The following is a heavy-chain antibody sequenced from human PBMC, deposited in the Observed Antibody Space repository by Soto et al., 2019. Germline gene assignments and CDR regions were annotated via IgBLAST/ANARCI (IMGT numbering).Heavy chain of an antibody. CDR2: IIPIFGTA. V-gene: IGHV1-69*01. D-gene: IGHD2-2*01. Sequence: QVQLVQSGAEVKKPGSSVKVSCKASGCTFSSYAISWVRQAPGQGLDGMGGIIPIFGTANYAQKFQDRVKITADESTSTAYMKLSSLRSEDTAVYYCAFSDIVVVPAAIKSTYGMDVWGQGTTVTVSS. J-gene: IGHJ6*02. CDR1: GCTFSSYA. CDR3: AFSDIVVVPAAIKSTYGMDV.